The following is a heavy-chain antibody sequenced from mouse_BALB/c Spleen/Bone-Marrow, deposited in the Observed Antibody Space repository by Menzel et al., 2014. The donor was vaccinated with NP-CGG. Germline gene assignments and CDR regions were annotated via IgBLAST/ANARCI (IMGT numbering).Heavy chain of an antibody. V-gene: IGHV1-80*01. J-gene: IGHJ2*01. CDR2: IYPGDGET. Sequence: QVQLQQSGAELVRPGSSVKISCKASGYPFSSYWMSWVKQRPGQGLEWIGQIYPGDGETNYNGKFKGNPTLTADKSSSTAYMQLISLTSEDPAVYFCARKYGDYWGQGTTLTVSS. CDR1: GYPFSSYW. CDR3: ARKYGDY. D-gene: IGHD2-10*02.